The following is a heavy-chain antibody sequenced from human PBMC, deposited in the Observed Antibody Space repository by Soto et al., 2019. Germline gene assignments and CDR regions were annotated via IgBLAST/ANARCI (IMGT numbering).Heavy chain of an antibody. Sequence: QVQLQESGPGLVKPSQTLSLTCTVSGGSISSGGYYWSWLRQHPGKGLEWIGYIYYSWSTYYNPSLKSRVTISVDTSKNQFSLKLSSVTAADTAVYYCARSPSFYDSSGYQNWFDPWGQGTLVTVSS. CDR3: ARSPSFYDSSGYQNWFDP. CDR1: GGSISSGGYY. CDR2: IYYSWST. V-gene: IGHV4-31*03. D-gene: IGHD3-22*01. J-gene: IGHJ5*02.